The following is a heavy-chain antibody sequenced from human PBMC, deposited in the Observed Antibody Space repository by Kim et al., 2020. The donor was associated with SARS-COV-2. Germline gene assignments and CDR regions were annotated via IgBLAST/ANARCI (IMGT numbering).Heavy chain of an antibody. J-gene: IGHJ4*02. CDR2: ISAYNGNT. CDR3: ARDRGSGYISRLVDY. CDR1: GYTFTSYG. V-gene: IGHV1-18*04. Sequence: ASVKVSCKASGYTFTSYGISWVRQAPGQGLEWMGWISAYNGNTNYPQKLQGRVTMTTDTSTSTAYMELRSLRSDDTAVYYCARDRGSGYISRLVDYWGQGTLVTVSS. D-gene: IGHD3-22*01.